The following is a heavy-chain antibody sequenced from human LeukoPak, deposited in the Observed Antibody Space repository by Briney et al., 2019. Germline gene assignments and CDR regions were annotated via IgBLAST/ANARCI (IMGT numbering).Heavy chain of an antibody. Sequence: SETLSLTCTVSGGSISSSDYYWGWLRQPPGKGLEWIGTIFHSATSYYSGTSYFNASLKSRVTIPVDTPKNQFSLKMKSVTAADTAVYYCARQEGSTWEYNCCDPWAKGTLVTVSS. J-gene: IGHJ5*02. CDR3: ARQEGSTWEYNCCDP. CDR1: GGSISSSDYY. CDR2: IFHSATSYYSGTS. V-gene: IGHV4-39*01. D-gene: IGHD6-13*01.